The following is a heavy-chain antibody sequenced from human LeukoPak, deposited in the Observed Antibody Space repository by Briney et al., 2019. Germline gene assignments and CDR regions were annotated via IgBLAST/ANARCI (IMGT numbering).Heavy chain of an antibody. Sequence: SETLSLTCTVSGDSMSTGYYWGWIRQPPGKGLEWIGSIHHSGSTYYNPSLKSRVTISVDTSKNQFSLKLSSVTAADTAVYYCARRIAVAGYYFDYWGQGTLVTVSS. D-gene: IGHD6-19*01. CDR1: GDSMSTGYY. V-gene: IGHV4-38-2*02. CDR2: IHHSGST. CDR3: ARRIAVAGYYFDY. J-gene: IGHJ4*02.